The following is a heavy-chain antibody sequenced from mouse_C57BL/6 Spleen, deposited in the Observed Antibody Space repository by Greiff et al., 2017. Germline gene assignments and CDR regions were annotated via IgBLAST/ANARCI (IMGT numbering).Heavy chain of an antibody. CDR1: GYTFTSYW. V-gene: IGHV1-69*01. CDR3: ATTYYSKSYFDY. D-gene: IGHD2-5*01. CDR2: IDPSDSYT. J-gene: IGHJ2*01. Sequence: QVQLQQPGAELVMPGASVKLSCKASGYTFTSYWMHWVKQRPGQGLEWIGEIDPSDSYTNYNQKFKGKSTLTVDKSSSTAYMQLSSLTSEDSAVXYCATTYYSKSYFDYWGQGTTLTVSS.